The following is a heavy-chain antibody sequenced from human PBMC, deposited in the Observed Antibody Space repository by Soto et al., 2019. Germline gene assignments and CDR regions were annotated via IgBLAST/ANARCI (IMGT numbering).Heavy chain of an antibody. D-gene: IGHD3-3*01. J-gene: IGHJ4*01. CDR1: GFTFSDYA. CDR2: LGGTNSDT. CDR3: AKGRAITVYGVDILYDY. Sequence: GSLRLSCAASGFTFSDYAMNWVRQAPGKGLEWVSGLGGTNSDTHYAASVEGRFTVSRDNSKNFLYLQMNSLSADDAAVYFCAKGRAITVYGVDILYDYWGLGTLVTVSS. V-gene: IGHV3-23*01.